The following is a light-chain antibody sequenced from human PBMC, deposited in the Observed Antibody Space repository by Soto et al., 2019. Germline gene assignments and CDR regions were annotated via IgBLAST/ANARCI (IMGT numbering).Light chain of an antibody. CDR2: DTS. V-gene: IGKV3-20*01. CDR3: QQFDESRQVWT. J-gene: IGKJ1*01. CDR1: QSVSRNF. Sequence: EMVLTQSPDILSLSPLERATLSCRASQSVSRNFLAWYQQKPGQAPRLLMYDTSSRASGIPDRFSGSGSVTDFTLTISRLEPEDFAVYYCQQFDESRQVWTFGQGTKVDIK.